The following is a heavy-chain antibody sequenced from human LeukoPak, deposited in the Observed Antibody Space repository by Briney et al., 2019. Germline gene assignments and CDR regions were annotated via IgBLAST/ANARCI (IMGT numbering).Heavy chain of an antibody. CDR1: GYSFTSYW. V-gene: IGHV5-10-1*01. Sequence: GESLKISCKGSGYSFTSYWISWVRQMPGKGLEWMGRIDPSDSYTNYSPSFQGHVTISADKSISTAYLQWSSLKASDTAMYYCATRGYSYGPFDYWGQGTLVTASS. J-gene: IGHJ4*02. CDR3: ATRGYSYGPFDY. D-gene: IGHD5-18*01. CDR2: IDPSDSYT.